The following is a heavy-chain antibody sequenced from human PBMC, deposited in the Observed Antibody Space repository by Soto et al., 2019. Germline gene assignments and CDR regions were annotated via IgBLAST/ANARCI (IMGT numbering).Heavy chain of an antibody. CDR2: ISGSDDST. Sequence: EVQLLESGGGLVQPGESLRLSCAASGFTFSSYAMSCVRQAPGKGLEWVSVISGSDDSTYYADSVKGRFTISRANSKNTIYLQMNSLRAEDTAVYYCAKRSSSSTFDYWGQGTLVTVSS. D-gene: IGHD6-6*01. CDR3: AKRSSSSTFDY. J-gene: IGHJ4*02. V-gene: IGHV3-23*01. CDR1: GFTFSSYA.